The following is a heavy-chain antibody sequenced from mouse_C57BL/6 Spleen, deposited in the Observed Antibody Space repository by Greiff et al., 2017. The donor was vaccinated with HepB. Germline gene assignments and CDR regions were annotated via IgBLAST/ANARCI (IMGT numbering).Heavy chain of an antibody. D-gene: IGHD1-1*01. CDR3: ARSYYYGSSSYAMDY. CDR1: GYTFTSYW. Sequence: QVQLQQSGAELVRPGSSVKLSCKASGYTFTSYWMDWVKQRPGQGLEWIGNIYPSDSETHYNQKFKDKATLTVDKSSSTAYMQLSSLTSEDSAVYYCARSYYYGSSSYAMDYWGQGTSVTVSS. CDR2: IYPSDSET. J-gene: IGHJ4*01. V-gene: IGHV1-61*01.